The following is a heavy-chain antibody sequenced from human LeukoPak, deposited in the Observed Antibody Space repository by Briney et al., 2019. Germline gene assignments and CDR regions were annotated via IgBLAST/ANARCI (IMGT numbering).Heavy chain of an antibody. CDR3: ARDGGLGILGY. CDR2: IYYSGST. D-gene: IGHD3/OR15-3a*01. V-gene: IGHV4-59*12. J-gene: IGHJ4*02. CDR1: GVSISSYY. Sequence: SETLSLTCTVSGVSISSYYWSWIRQPPGKGLEWIGYIYYSGSTYYNPSLKSRVTISVDTSKNQFSLKLSSVTAADTAVYYCARDGGLGILGYWGQGTLVTVSS.